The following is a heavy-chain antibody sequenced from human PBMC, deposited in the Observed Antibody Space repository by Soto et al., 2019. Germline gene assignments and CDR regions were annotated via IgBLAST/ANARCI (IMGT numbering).Heavy chain of an antibody. CDR3: ARHHVRGRTIAGAAEF. CDR1: GGSFTCYY. V-gene: IGHV4-34*01. Sequence: SATPDIACGVYGGSFTCYYWSWIRQPPGKGLEWIGEINQSGNTNYNPSLKSRVTISVDTSKNQLFLNLTSVTAADTAMYYCARHHVRGRTIAGAAEFWGQGTLVTVSS. D-gene: IGHD6-13*01. CDR2: INQSGNT. J-gene: IGHJ4*02.